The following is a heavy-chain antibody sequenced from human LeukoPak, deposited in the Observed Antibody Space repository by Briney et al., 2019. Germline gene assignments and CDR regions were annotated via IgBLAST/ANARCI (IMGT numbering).Heavy chain of an antibody. V-gene: IGHV4-59*01. CDR1: GGSISSYY. Sequence: NTSETLSLTCTVSGGSISSYYWSWIRQPPGKGLEWIGYIYYSGSTNYNPSLKSRVTISVDTSKNQFSLKLSSVTAADTAVYYCARAAATSREPVPFDYWGQGTLVTVSS. D-gene: IGHD1-14*01. CDR3: ARAAATSREPVPFDY. CDR2: IYYSGST. J-gene: IGHJ4*02.